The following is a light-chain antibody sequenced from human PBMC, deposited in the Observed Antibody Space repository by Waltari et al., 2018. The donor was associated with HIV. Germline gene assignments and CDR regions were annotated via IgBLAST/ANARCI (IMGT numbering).Light chain of an antibody. Sequence: QSALTQPASVSGSPGQSITISCTGTSSDVGSYYLVSWYQQHPGKAPKLMIYEVSKRPSGVSNRFSGSKSGNTASLTISGLQAEDEADYYCQSYDSSLSGWVFGGGTKLTVL. CDR2: EVS. V-gene: IGLV2-23*02. CDR3: QSYDSSLSGWV. J-gene: IGLJ3*02. CDR1: SSDVGSYYL.